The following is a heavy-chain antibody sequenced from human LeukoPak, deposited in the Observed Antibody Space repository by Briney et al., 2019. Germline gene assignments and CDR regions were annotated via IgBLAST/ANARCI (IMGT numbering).Heavy chain of an antibody. CDR1: RFTFSSYG. CDR2: IWYDGSNK. V-gene: IGHV3-33*06. CDR3: AKAFSPQSAGYFDD. Sequence: PGGSLRLSCAASRFTFSSYGMHWVRQAPSKGREWVAVIWYDGSNKYYADSVKGRFTISRDNSKNTLYLQMNSPRAEDTAVYYCAKAFSPQSAGYFDDCGQGTLVTFSS. J-gene: IGHJ4*02. D-gene: IGHD6-19*01.